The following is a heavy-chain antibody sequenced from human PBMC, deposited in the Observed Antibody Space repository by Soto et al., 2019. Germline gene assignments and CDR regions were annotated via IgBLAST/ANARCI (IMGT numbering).Heavy chain of an antibody. D-gene: IGHD6-13*01. CDR2: ISGSGGST. CDR3: AKQGSGIAAAGTFDY. V-gene: IGHV3-23*01. CDR1: GFTFSSYA. Sequence: GGSLRLSCAASGFTFSSYAMSWVRQAPGKGLEWVSAISGSGGSTYYADSVKGRFTISRDNSKNTLYLQMNSLRAEDTAVYYWAKQGSGIAAAGTFDYWGQGTLVTVSS. J-gene: IGHJ4*02.